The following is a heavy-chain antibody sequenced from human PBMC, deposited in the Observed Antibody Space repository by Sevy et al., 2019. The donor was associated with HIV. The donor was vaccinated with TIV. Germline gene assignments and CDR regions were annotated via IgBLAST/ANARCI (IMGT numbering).Heavy chain of an antibody. CDR2: ISSSSSYI. CDR1: GFTFSSYS. D-gene: IGHD3-3*01. CDR3: AKDGWYDFWSGYLQTHVAKSTGYYYYYGMDV. J-gene: IGHJ6*02. Sequence: GGSLRLSCAASGFTFSSYSMNWVRQAPGKGLEWVSSISSSSSYIYYADSVKGRFTISRDNAKNSLYLQMKSLRAEDTAVYYWAKDGWYDFWSGYLQTHVAKSTGYYYYYGMDVWGQGTTVTVSS. V-gene: IGHV3-21*01.